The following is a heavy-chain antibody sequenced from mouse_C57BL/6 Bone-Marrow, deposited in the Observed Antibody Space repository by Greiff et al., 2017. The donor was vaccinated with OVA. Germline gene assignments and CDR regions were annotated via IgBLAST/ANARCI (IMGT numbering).Heavy chain of an antibody. Sequence: VQLQQPGAELVKPGASVKLSCKASGYTFTSYWMQWVKQRPGQGLEWIGEIDPSDSYTNYNQKFKGKATLTVDTSSSTAYMQLSSLTSEDSAVYYCAVLLSHFDDWGQGTTLTVSS. J-gene: IGHJ2*01. D-gene: IGHD2-1*01. CDR1: GYTFTSYW. CDR3: AVLLSHFDD. V-gene: IGHV1-50*01. CDR2: IDPSDSYT.